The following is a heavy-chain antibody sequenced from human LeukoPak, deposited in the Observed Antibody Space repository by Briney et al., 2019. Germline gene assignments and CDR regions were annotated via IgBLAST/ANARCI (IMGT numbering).Heavy chain of an antibody. J-gene: IGHJ4*02. V-gene: IGHV4-39*07. Sequence: SETLSLTCTVSGGSISSYYWGWIRQPPGKGLEWIGSIYYSGSTYYNPSLKSRVTISVDTSKNQFSLKLSSVTAADTAVYYCARGVTGTKSDYWGQGTLVTVSS. CDR2: IYYSGST. CDR1: GGSISSYY. CDR3: ARGVTGTKSDY. D-gene: IGHD1-7*01.